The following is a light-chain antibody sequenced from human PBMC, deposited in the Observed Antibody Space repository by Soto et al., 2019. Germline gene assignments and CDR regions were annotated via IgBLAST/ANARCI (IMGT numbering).Light chain of an antibody. V-gene: IGKV1-39*01. CDR1: QNSNNF. J-gene: IGKJ1*01. CDR3: HQTFRPPPWT. Sequence: DIQLTQPPSSLSAQVVARVTITCRTSQNSNNFLNWYRQTPGKDPELLIYGASGLRGGDSTRFSGSGSGTDFTLPISGLQPEDSATYYCHQTFRPPPWTLGQGT. CDR2: GAS.